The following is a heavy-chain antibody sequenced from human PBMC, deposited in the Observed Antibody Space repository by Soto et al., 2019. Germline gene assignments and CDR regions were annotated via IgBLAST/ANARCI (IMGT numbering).Heavy chain of an antibody. CDR2: IYYSGST. CDR3: ARLVRDDYIWGSYRGTVDP. J-gene: IGHJ5*02. Sequence: QVQLQESGPGLVKPSETLSLTCTVSGGSISSYYWSWIRQPPGKGLEWIGYIYYSGSTNYNPSLKSRVTISVDTSKNQFSLKLSSVTAADTAVYYCARLVRDDYIWGSYRGTVDPWGQGTLVTVSS. V-gene: IGHV4-59*08. D-gene: IGHD3-16*02. CDR1: GGSISSYY.